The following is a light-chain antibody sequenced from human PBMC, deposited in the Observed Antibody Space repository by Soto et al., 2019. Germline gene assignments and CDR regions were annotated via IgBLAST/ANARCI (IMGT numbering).Light chain of an antibody. CDR3: LQSYSTPPFT. J-gene: IGKJ3*01. CDR2: AAS. CDR1: QYIGNY. V-gene: IGKV1-39*01. Sequence: DIQMTQSPSSLSASVGDRVTITCRASQYIGNYLNWYQQKPGKAPKLLIHAASNLQSGVPSRFSGSESATNFTITISILQPEDLATYYCLQSYSTPPFTFGPGTKVNI.